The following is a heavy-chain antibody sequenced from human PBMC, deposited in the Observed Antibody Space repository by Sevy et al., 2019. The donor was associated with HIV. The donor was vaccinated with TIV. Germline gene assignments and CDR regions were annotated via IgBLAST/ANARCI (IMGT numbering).Heavy chain of an antibody. V-gene: IGHV1-8*01. J-gene: IGHJ6*02. CDR1: GYTFTSYD. CDR2: MNPNSGNT. D-gene: IGHD3-16*01. CDR3: ECGALELGGVSRYYYGMDV. Sequence: ASVKVSCKASGYTFTSYDINWVRQATGQGLEWMGWMNPNSGNTGYAQKFQGRVTMTRHTSISTAYMELSSLRSEDTAVYYWECGALELGGVSRYYYGMDVWGQGTTVTVSS.